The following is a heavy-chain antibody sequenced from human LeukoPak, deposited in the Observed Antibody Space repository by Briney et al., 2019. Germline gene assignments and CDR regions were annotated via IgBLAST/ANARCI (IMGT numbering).Heavy chain of an antibody. CDR2: LSNDGGST. V-gene: IGHV3-64*01. CDR1: GFTFIDYA. CDR3: ARGGEILNGLPPDF. D-gene: IGHD3-9*01. Sequence: GGSLRLSCAASGFTFIDYAMHWVRQAPGKGLEYVSGLSNDGGSTFYAHSVRGRFTISRDNSNNTLFLQMGRLTTEDTAVYYCARGGEILNGLPPDFWGQGSLVTVSS. J-gene: IGHJ4*02.